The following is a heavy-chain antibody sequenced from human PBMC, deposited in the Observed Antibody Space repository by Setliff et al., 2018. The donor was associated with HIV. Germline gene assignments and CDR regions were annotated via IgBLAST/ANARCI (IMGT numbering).Heavy chain of an antibody. D-gene: IGHD1-26*01. J-gene: IGHJ4*02. Sequence: SETLSLTCSVSGGSISSGSYYWSWIRQPAGKGLEWIGRIYISGSTNYNPSLKSRVTISVDTSKNQFSLKLSSVTAADTAVYYCARRKVGAHTGGWFDPGGGTFDHWGQGTLVTVSS. CDR1: GGSISSGSYY. CDR3: ARRKVGAHTGGWFDPGGGTFDH. CDR2: IYISGST. V-gene: IGHV4-61*02.